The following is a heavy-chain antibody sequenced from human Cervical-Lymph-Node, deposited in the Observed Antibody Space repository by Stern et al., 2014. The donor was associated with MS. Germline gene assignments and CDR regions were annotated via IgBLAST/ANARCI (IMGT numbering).Heavy chain of an antibody. CDR3: ARDYEDTSMLFDH. J-gene: IGHJ4*02. CDR2: ISYDGNHK. Sequence: VQLVESGGAVVQPGRSLRLSCAASGFTFSSYGMHWVRQAPGHGLEWVTVISYDGNHKYYAASVKGRFTISRDNSKNTLHLQMNSVTPDDTAIYYCARDYEDTSMLFDHWGQGTLVTVSS. V-gene: IGHV3-30*03. D-gene: IGHD2-8*01. CDR1: GFTFSSYG.